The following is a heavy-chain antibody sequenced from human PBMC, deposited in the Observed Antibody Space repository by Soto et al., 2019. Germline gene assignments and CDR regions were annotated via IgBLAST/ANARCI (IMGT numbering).Heavy chain of an antibody. D-gene: IGHD6-19*01. Sequence: QVQLVQSGAEVKKPGSSVKVSCKASGGTFSSYAISWVRQAPGQGLEWMGGIIPIFGTANYAQKFQVRVTISAAAFKSTAYVGLSSLRSEDTAVYYCARLVHAGLAVAGRSWGQGTLVAVSS. CDR3: ARLVHAGLAVAGRS. CDR1: GGTFSSYA. V-gene: IGHV1-69*12. J-gene: IGHJ4*02. CDR2: IIPIFGTA.